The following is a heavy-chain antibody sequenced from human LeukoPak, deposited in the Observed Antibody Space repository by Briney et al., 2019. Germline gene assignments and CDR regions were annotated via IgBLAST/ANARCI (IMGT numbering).Heavy chain of an antibody. Sequence: PGRSLRLSCAASGFTFDAYAMHWVRQAPGKGLEWVSGLSWNSGTIVYADSVKGRFTISRDNAKNSLYLQMNSLRTEDTALYYCTKDNGNYGFDYWGQGILVTVSS. CDR2: LSWNSGTI. CDR3: TKDNGNYGFDY. J-gene: IGHJ4*02. V-gene: IGHV3-9*01. D-gene: IGHD4-17*01. CDR1: GFTFDAYA.